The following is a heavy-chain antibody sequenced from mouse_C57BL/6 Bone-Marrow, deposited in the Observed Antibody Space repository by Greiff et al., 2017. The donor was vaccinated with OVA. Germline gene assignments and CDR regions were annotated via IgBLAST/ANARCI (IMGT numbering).Heavy chain of an antibody. J-gene: IGHJ2*01. Sequence: EVQRVESGGGLVQPGGSLKLSCAASGFTFSDYGMAWVRQAPRKGPEWVAFISNLAYSIYYADTVTGRFPISRENAKNTLYLEMSSLRSEDTAMYYCARHDGYYFDYWGQGTTLTVSS. CDR3: ARHDGYYFDY. V-gene: IGHV5-15*01. CDR1: GFTFSDYG. CDR2: ISNLAYSI. D-gene: IGHD2-3*01.